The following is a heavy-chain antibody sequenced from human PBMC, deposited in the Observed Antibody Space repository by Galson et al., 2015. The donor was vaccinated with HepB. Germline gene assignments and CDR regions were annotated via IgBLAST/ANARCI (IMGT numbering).Heavy chain of an antibody. D-gene: IGHD1-7*01. Sequence: SLRLSCAASGVSFSSYAMSWVRQAPGKGLEWVSGISGSGVSIHYADSVKGRFTISRDNSKNTLYLQMSSLRAEDTAVYYCAKNQVASWNFDTKEGGFDNWGQGTLVTVSS. V-gene: IGHV3-23*01. J-gene: IGHJ4*02. CDR2: ISGSGVSI. CDR1: GVSFSSYA. CDR3: AKNQVASWNFDTKEGGFDN.